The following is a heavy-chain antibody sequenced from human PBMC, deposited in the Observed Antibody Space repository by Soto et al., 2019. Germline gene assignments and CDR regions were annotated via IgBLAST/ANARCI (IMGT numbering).Heavy chain of an antibody. CDR2: IYYSGIT. V-gene: IGHV4-39*01. CDR1: GGPFSGVY. Sequence: SETLSLTCAVSGGPFSGVYWSWIRRPPGKGLEWIGTIYYSGITYYNPSLKSRVTISVDTSKNQFSLKLTSVTAADTAVYYCARHGSNWGQGTLVTVSS. J-gene: IGHJ4*02. CDR3: ARHGSN.